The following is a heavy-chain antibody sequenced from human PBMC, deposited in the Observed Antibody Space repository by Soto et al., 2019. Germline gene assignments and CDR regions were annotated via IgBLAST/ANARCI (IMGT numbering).Heavy chain of an antibody. CDR3: AKAYAVPAATGSFDY. CDR2: ISYDGNNK. V-gene: IGHV3-30*18. J-gene: IGHJ4*02. Sequence: QVQLVESGGGVVQPGRSLRLSCAASGFTFSSYGMHWVRQAPGKGLEWVAVISYDGNNKYYGDSVKGRLSISKDNSKNTLYLQMDSLRAEDTALYYCAKAYAVPAATGSFDYWGQGTLVTVSS. D-gene: IGHD2-2*01. CDR1: GFTFSSYG.